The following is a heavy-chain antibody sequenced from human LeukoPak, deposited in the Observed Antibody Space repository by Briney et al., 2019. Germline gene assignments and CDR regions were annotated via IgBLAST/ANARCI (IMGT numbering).Heavy chain of an antibody. J-gene: IGHJ6*02. CDR2: INWNGGST. CDR1: GFTFDDYG. CDR3: ARDYYDSSGHRPAGFSMDV. Sequence: GGSLRLSCAASGFTFDDYGMSWVRHAPGKGLEWVSGINWNGGSTGYADSVKGRFTISRDNAKNSLYLQMNSLRAEDTALYHCARDYYDSSGHRPAGFSMDVWGQGTTVTVSS. D-gene: IGHD3-22*01. V-gene: IGHV3-20*01.